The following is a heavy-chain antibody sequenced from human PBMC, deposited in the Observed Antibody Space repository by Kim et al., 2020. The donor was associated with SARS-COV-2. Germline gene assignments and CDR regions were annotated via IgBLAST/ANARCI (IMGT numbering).Heavy chain of an antibody. J-gene: IGHJ6*02. CDR1: GFTFTSSA. D-gene: IGHD3-9*01. V-gene: IGHV1-58*01. CDR3: AADVLRYFDWLPPNNGVYYGMDG. Sequence: SVKVSCKASGFTFTSSAVQWVRQARGQRLEWIGWIVVGSGNTNYAQKFQERVTITRDMSTSTAYMELSSLRSEDTAVYYCAADVLRYFDWLPPNNGVYYGMDGWGQGTTVTVSS. CDR2: IVVGSGNT.